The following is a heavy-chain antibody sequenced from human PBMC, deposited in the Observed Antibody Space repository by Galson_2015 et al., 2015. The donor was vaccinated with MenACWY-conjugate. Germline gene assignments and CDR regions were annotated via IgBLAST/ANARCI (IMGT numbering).Heavy chain of an antibody. CDR2: IYSGGST. Sequence: SLRLSCAASGFTVSNNYMSWVRQAPGRGLEWISIIYSGGSTYYADSVKGRFTISRDNSKNTLYLQMNSLRAEDTAVYYCARVVVVAGTHDYFVYWGQGTLVTVSS. V-gene: IGHV3-66*01. J-gene: IGHJ4*02. CDR3: ARVVVVAGTHDYFVY. D-gene: IGHD6-19*01. CDR1: GFTVSNNY.